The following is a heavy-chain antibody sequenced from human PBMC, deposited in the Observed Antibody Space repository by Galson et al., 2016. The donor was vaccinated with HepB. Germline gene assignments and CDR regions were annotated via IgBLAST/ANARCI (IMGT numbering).Heavy chain of an antibody. CDR3: TTATAFYLHY. D-gene: IGHD1-1*01. CDR2: LYSGGTT. J-gene: IGHJ4*02. V-gene: IGHV3-53*01. CDR1: GFIVSNNY. Sequence: SLRLSCAASGFIVSNNYMNWVRQAPGKGLEWVSILYSGGTTYYADAVKGRFTISSDNSKNTLYLQMNNRRAEDTAVYYCTTATAFYLHYWGQGTLVVVSS.